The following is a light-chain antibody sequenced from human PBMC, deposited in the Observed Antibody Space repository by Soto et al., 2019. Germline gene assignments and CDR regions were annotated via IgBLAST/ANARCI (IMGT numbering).Light chain of an antibody. CDR3: AAWDDSLVV. Sequence: QSVLTQPASVSGSPGQSVTISCTGTSSDVGAYDFVSWYQHLPGTAPKLLIYRNNQRPSGVPDRFSASKSGTSASLAISGLRSEDDADYYCAAWDDSLVVFGGGTKVTVL. J-gene: IGLJ2*01. CDR2: RNN. V-gene: IGLV1-47*01. CDR1: SSDVGAYDF.